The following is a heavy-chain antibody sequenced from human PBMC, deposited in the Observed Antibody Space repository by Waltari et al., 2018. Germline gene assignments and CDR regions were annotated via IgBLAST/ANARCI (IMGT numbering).Heavy chain of an antibody. CDR1: GFTFSSYW. CDR3: AIPLGGY. J-gene: IGHJ4*02. V-gene: IGHV3-7*01. CDR2: IKIDVIKK. D-gene: IGHD3-10*01. Sequence: EVQLVESGGGLVQPGGSMRLSCAASGFTFSSYWMSWVHQAQGNGLEWVANIKIDVIKKYYLDSVKGRLTISRDNAKNSLHLQMNSLTAEYTASYYCAIPLGGYWGQGTLVTVSS.